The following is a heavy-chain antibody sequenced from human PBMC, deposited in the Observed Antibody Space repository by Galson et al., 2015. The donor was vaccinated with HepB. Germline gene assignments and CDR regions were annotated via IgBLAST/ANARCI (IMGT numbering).Heavy chain of an antibody. CDR2: ISSSGTT. V-gene: IGHV4-4*07. D-gene: IGHD1-26*01. CDR3: ARDRGSGRYEY. J-gene: IGHJ4*02. Sequence: ETLSLTCTVSTGSIISYYWNWIRQPAGKGLEWIGRISSSGTTNYNPSLKSRLTMSVDTSRNHFSLKLNSVTAADTAVYYCARDRGSGRYEYWGQGTLVTVSS. CDR1: TGSIISYY.